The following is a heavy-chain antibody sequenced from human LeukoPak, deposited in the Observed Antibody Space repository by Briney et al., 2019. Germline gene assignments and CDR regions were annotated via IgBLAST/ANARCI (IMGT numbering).Heavy chain of an antibody. Sequence: GGSLRLSCTASGFTFGDYAMSWVRQAPGKRLEWVSSITGSGRDTYYAGSVRGRITISRDNSRNTLYLQMNSLRAEDTAVYYCAEGRYGELFPTGFDYWGQGTLVTVSS. CDR1: GFTFGDYA. CDR2: ITGSGRDT. V-gene: IGHV3-23*01. J-gene: IGHJ4*02. D-gene: IGHD3-10*01. CDR3: AEGRYGELFPTGFDY.